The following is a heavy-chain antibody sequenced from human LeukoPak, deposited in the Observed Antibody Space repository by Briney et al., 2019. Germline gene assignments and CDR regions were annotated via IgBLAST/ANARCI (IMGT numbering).Heavy chain of an antibody. CDR3: ARALVVYYYMDV. D-gene: IGHD2-15*01. Sequence: GGCLRLSCAASGFTFSSYEMNWVRQAPGKGLEWVSYISSSGDTMYYADSVRGRFTISRDNAKNSLYLQMNSLRAEDTAVYYCARALVVYYYMDVWGQGTTVTVSS. CDR1: GFTFSSYE. J-gene: IGHJ6*02. CDR2: ISSSGDTM. V-gene: IGHV3-48*03.